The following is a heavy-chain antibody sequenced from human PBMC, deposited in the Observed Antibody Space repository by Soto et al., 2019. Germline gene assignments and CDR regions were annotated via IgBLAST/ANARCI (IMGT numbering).Heavy chain of an antibody. V-gene: IGHV5-51*01. CDR2: IYPGDSDT. CDR3: ARTPYSSSWYYYYYGMDV. D-gene: IGHD6-13*01. Sequence: PGEFLKISCKGSGYSFTSYWSGWVRQMPGKGLEWMGIIYPGDSDTRYSPSFQGQVTISADKSISTAYLQWSSLKASDTAMYYCARTPYSSSWYYYYYGMDVWGQGTTVTVSS. CDR1: GYSFTSYW. J-gene: IGHJ6*02.